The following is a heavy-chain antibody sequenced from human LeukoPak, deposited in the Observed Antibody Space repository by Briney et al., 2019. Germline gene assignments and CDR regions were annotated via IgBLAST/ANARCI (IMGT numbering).Heavy chain of an antibody. Sequence: GGSLRLSCAASGFTFSDYYMSWIRQAPGKGLEWVSYISSSGNIVYYTDSVKGRFTISRDNAKNSLYLQMNSLRAEDTAVYYCARAVVLMVYAMGLNYYYYMDVWGKGTTVTVSS. D-gene: IGHD2-8*01. CDR2: ISSSGNIV. CDR3: ARAVVLMVYAMGLNYYYYMDV. V-gene: IGHV3-11*04. J-gene: IGHJ6*03. CDR1: GFTFSDYY.